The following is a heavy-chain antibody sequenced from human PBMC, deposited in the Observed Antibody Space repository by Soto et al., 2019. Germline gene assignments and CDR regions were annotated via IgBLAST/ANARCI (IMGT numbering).Heavy chain of an antibody. CDR1: GFTFSSYA. J-gene: IGHJ4*02. D-gene: IGHD3-3*01. V-gene: IGHV3-23*01. CDR3: AKDYVSTYYDFWSGYSGGFDY. Sequence: EVQLLESGGGLVQPGGSLRLSCAASGFTFSSYAMSWVRQAPGKGLEGVSAISGSGGSTYYADSVKGRFTTSRDNSKNTLYLQMNSLRAEDTAVYYCAKDYVSTYYDFWSGYSGGFDYWGQGTLVTVSS. CDR2: ISGSGGST.